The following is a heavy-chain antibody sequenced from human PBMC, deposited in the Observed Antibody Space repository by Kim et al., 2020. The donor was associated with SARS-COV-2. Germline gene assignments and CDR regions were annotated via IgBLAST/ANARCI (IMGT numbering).Heavy chain of an antibody. V-gene: IGHV4-31*03. CDR2: IYYSGST. D-gene: IGHD3-10*01. CDR1: GGSISSGGYY. J-gene: IGHJ4*02. Sequence: SETLSLTCTVSGGSISSGGYYWSWIRQHPGKGLEWIGYIYYSGSTYYNPSLKSRVTISVDTSKNQFSLKLSSVTAADTAVYYCARDRLAGSGSYLHWGQGTLVTVSS. CDR3: ARDRLAGSGSYLH.